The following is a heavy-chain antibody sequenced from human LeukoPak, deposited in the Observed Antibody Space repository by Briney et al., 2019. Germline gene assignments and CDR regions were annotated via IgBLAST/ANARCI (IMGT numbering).Heavy chain of an antibody. CDR3: AREKSGYYYGMDV. V-gene: IGHV3-30-3*01. CDR2: ISYDGSNK. Sequence: GGSLRLFCAASGFTFRSYAMHWVRQAPGKGLEWVAVISYDGSNKYYADSVKGRFTISRDNSKNTLYLQMNSLRAEDTAVYYCAREKSGYYYGMDVWGQGTTVTVSS. D-gene: IGHD3-10*01. J-gene: IGHJ6*02. CDR1: GFTFRSYA.